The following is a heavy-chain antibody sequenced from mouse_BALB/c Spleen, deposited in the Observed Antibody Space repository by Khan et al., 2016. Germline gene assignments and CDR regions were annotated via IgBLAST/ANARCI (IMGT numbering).Heavy chain of an antibody. CDR3: ARRSALYAMDY. CDR1: GYSITSDYA. CDR2: INYSGST. Sequence: EVQLQESGPGLVKPSQSLSLTCTVTGYSITSDYAWNWIRQFPGNKLEWMGYINYSGSTSYNPSLKSRISITRDTSKNQFFLQLNSVTPEDTATYYCARRSALYAMDYWGQGTSVTVSS. J-gene: IGHJ4*01. V-gene: IGHV3-2*02.